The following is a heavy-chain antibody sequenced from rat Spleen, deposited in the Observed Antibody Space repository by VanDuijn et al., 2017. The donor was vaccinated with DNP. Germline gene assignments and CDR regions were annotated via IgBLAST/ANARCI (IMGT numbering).Heavy chain of an antibody. J-gene: IGHJ4*01. CDR2: ITNTGDST. CDR1: GFTFSDYY. Sequence: EVLLVESDGGLVQPGRSLKLSCAVSGFTFSDYYMAWVRQTPTKGLEWVASITNTGDSTYYSDSVKGRFTISRDNAKSTLYLQMDSLRSEDTATYYCTRHYTYSGFTSNVMDAWGRGASVTVSS. D-gene: IGHD1-9*01. CDR3: TRHYTYSGFTSNVMDA. V-gene: IGHV5-25*01.